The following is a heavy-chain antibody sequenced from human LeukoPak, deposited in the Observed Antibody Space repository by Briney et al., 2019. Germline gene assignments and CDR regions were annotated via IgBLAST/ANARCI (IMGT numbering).Heavy chain of an antibody. CDR1: GYTFTSFG. Sequence: ASVKVSRNASGYTFTSFGISWVRQAPGQGLEGMGSISGNNGNTNYAQKLQGRVTMTTDTSTSTAYMEVRSLISDDTAVYYCARDPPWQLVRYFDYWGQGTLVTVSS. J-gene: IGHJ4*02. CDR2: ISGNNGNT. V-gene: IGHV1-18*01. CDR3: ARDPPWQLVRYFDY. D-gene: IGHD1-1*01.